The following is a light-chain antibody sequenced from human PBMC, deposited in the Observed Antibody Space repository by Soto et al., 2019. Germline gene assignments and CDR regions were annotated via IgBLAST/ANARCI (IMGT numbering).Light chain of an antibody. J-gene: IGKJ1*01. Sequence: DIVMTQSPDSLAVSLGERATINCKSSQSVLYSSNNKNYLAWYQQKPGQPPKLLIYWASTRESRVPDRFSGCGSGTDFTLTSSSLQAEDVAVYYCQQYYRPWTFGQGTKVEIK. CDR3: QQYYRPWT. CDR1: QSVLYSSNNKNY. CDR2: WAS. V-gene: IGKV4-1*01.